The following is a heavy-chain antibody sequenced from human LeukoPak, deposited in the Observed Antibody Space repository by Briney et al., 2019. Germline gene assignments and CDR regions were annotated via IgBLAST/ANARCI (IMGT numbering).Heavy chain of an antibody. CDR1: GYTFTSYY. Sequence: GASVKVSCKASGYTFTSYYMHWVRQAPGQGLEWMGIINPSGGSTSYAQKFQGRVTMTEDTSTDTAYMELSSLRSEDTAVYYCATDLRFGGQQLASNWGQGTLVTVSS. CDR2: INPSGGST. V-gene: IGHV1-46*01. D-gene: IGHD6-13*01. J-gene: IGHJ4*02. CDR3: ATDLRFGGQQLASN.